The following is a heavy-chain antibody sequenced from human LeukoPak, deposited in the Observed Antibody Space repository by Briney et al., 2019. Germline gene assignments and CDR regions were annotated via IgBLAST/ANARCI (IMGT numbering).Heavy chain of an antibody. Sequence: TSETLSLTCSVSGGSISSSSYYWGWIRQPPGKGLEWIGSIYYSGSTYYSPSLMSRVTISVDTSKNQFSLKLSSVTAADTAVYYCARRVRRTGIVATDPYYFDYWGQGTLVTVSS. CDR2: IYYSGST. CDR3: ARRVRRTGIVATDPYYFDY. D-gene: IGHD5-12*01. J-gene: IGHJ4*02. V-gene: IGHV4-39*01. CDR1: GGSISSSSYY.